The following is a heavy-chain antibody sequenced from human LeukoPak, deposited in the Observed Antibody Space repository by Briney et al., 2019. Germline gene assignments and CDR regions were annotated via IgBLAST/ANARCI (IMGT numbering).Heavy chain of an antibody. CDR2: ISSSSSYI. Sequence: GGSLRLSCAASGFTFSSYSMNWVRQAPGKGLEWVSSISSSSSYIYYADSLKGRFTISRDNAKNSLYLQMNNLRAEDTAVYYCATDSGYDHHGLFDYWGQGTLVTVSS. J-gene: IGHJ4*02. CDR3: ATDSGYDHHGLFDY. D-gene: IGHD5-12*01. V-gene: IGHV3-21*01. CDR1: GFTFSSYS.